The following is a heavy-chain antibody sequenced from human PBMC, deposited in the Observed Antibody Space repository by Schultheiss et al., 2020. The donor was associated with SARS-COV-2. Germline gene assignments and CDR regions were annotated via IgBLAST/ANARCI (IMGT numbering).Heavy chain of an antibody. D-gene: IGHD2/OR15-2a*01. CDR2: LYYSGMT. CDR3: ARHVKTTYLPRWFDP. V-gene: IGHV4-39*01. Sequence: SETLSLTCSVSGGSISSSSYYWGWIRQPPGKGLGWIGSLYYSGMTYYNPSLKSRVTISMDTSKNQISLMLNSVTAADTAVYYCARHVKTTYLPRWFDPWGQGTLVTVSS. J-gene: IGHJ5*02. CDR1: GGSISSSSYY.